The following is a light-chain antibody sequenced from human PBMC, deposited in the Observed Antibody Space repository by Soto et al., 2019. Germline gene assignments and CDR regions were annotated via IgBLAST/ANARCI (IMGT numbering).Light chain of an antibody. Sequence: DIQMTQSPSSLSASVGDRVTITCRASQSISNYLAWYQQIPGKVPKLLISAASTLQSGVPSRFSGSGSGTDFTLTISSLQHEDVETYYRQKYTNVPTFGGGTKVEIK. CDR2: AAS. CDR3: QKYTNVPT. J-gene: IGKJ4*01. CDR1: QSISNY. V-gene: IGKV1-27*01.